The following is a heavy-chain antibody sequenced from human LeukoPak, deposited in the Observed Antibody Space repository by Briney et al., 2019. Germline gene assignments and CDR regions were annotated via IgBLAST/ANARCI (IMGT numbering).Heavy chain of an antibody. D-gene: IGHD3-22*01. CDR3: ARSMIVVGRSAFDI. CDR1: GGSISSYY. J-gene: IGHJ3*02. CDR2: IYTSGST. V-gene: IGHV4-4*07. Sequence: SETLSLTCTVSGGSISSYYWSWIRQPAGKGLEWIGRIYTSGSTNYNPSLKSRVTMSVDTSKNQFSLKLSSVTAADTAVYYCARSMIVVGRSAFDIWGQGTMVTVSS.